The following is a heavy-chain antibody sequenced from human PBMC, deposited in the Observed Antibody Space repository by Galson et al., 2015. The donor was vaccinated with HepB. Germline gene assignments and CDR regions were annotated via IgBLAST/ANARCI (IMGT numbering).Heavy chain of an antibody. CDR3: AKPPKITRQWLVLFDY. CDR2: ISGSGGST. V-gene: IGHV3-23*01. Sequence: SLRLSCAGSRFSFSGYAMSWVRQAPGKGLEWVSAISGSGGSTYYADSVKGRFTISRDNSKNTLYLQMNSLRAEDTAVYYCAKPPKITRQWLVLFDYWGQGTLVTVSS. J-gene: IGHJ4*02. D-gene: IGHD6-19*01. CDR1: RFSFSGYA.